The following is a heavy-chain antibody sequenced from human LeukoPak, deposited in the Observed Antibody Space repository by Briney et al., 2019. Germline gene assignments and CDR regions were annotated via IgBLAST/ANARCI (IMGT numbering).Heavy chain of an antibody. D-gene: IGHD2-2*03. CDR2: IGGSGIRT. CDR1: GFTFSSYA. V-gene: IGHV3-23*01. CDR3: AKDSHWILFDD. Sequence: GGSLRLSCAASGFTFSSYAMSWVRQAPGKGLEWVTGIGGSGIRTYYADSVKGRFTISRDNSKNTLYLQMNSLKDEDTAVYYCAKDSHWILFDDWGQGSLAAVSS. J-gene: IGHJ4*02.